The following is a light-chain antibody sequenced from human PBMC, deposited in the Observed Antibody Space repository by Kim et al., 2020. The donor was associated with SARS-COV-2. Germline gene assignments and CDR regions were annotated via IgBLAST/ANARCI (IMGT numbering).Light chain of an antibody. V-gene: IGLV3-19*01. J-gene: IGLJ3*02. Sequence: ALGTTVRLTCQGDRLRSYYASWYQQKPGQAPVLVIYGKNNRPSGIPDRFSGSSSGNTASLTITGAQAEDEADYYCNSRDSSGNHWVFGGGTQLTVL. CDR3: NSRDSSGNHWV. CDR1: RLRSYY. CDR2: GKN.